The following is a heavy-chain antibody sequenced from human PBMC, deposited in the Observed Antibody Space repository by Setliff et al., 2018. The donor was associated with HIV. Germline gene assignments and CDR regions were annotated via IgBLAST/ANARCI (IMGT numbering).Heavy chain of an antibody. Sequence: SVKVSCKASGYTFTDHYLHWVRQAPGQALEWMGWFTPFNDNTNYAQKYRGRISITRDRSMSTAYMERSSLRSEDTGMYYCARSSRANEAFDVWGQGTMVTVSS. J-gene: IGHJ3*01. V-gene: IGHV1-45*02. CDR1: GYTFTDHY. CDR3: ARSSRANEAFDV. CDR2: FTPFNDNT.